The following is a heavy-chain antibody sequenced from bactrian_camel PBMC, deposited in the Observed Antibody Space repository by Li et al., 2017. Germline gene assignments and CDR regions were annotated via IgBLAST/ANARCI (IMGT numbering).Heavy chain of an antibody. Sequence: HVQLVESGGGSVEAGGSLRLSCTASGYTYAAYDFAWFHQAPGKEREGVATIDNDHRTTYADSVKVRFTISKDNAKNTVSLQMNALKPEDSAVYYCVSDARETSVAADFGYWGQGTQVTVS. CDR3: VSDARETSVAADFGY. D-gene: IGHD4*01. CDR1: GYTYAAYD. V-gene: IGHV3S63*01. CDR2: TIDNDHRT. J-gene: IGHJ6*01.